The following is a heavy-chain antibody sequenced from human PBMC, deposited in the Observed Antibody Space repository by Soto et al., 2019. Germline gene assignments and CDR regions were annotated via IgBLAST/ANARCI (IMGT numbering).Heavy chain of an antibody. V-gene: IGHV1-18*04. Sequence: ASVKVSCKAFGYTFTTYGINWLRQAPGQGLEWMGWVSPYNGDTTYAQKVQGRVTMTTDTSTRTAYLELGSLRSDDTAVYYCAREVGHMDVWGQGTTVTVSS. J-gene: IGHJ6*02. CDR3: AREVGHMDV. CDR1: GYTFTTYG. CDR2: VSPYNGDT.